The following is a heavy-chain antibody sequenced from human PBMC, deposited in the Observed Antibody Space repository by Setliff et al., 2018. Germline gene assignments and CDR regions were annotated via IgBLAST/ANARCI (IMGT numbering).Heavy chain of an antibody. CDR3: ARDLVGATADF. Sequence: PGKSLRLSCAASGFTFSIYWMHWVRQVPGKGLEWVSRINIDGRSINYADSVRGRFTISRDNAKNTVYLQMNSLRGDDTAVYHCARDLVGATADFWGQGTLVTVSS. CDR2: INIDGRSI. CDR1: GFTFSIYW. V-gene: IGHV3-74*01. D-gene: IGHD1-26*01. J-gene: IGHJ4*02.